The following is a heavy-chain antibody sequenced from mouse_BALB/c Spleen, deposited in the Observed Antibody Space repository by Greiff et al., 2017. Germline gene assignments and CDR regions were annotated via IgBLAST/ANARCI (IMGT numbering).Heavy chain of an antibody. D-gene: IGHD1-1*01. CDR1: GYTFTDYA. CDR2: ISTYYGNT. Sequence: VQLQQSGPELVRPGVSVKISCKGSGYTFTDYAMHWVKQSHAKSLEWIGVISTYYGNTNYNQKFKGKATMTVDKSSSTAYMELARLTSEDSAIYYCARGILRYQDGAMDYWGQGTSVTVSS. J-gene: IGHJ4*01. CDR3: ARGILRYQDGAMDY. V-gene: IGHV1-67*01.